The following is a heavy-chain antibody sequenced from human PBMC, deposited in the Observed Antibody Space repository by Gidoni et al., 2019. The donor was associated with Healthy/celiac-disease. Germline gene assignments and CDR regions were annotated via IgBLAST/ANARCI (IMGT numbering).Heavy chain of an antibody. Sequence: QVQLQESGPGLVKPSQTLSLTCTVSGGSISSGSYYWSWIRQPAGKGLEWIGRIYTSGSTNYNPSLKSRVTISVDTSKNQFSLKLSSVTAADTAVYYCARAYTPSKRQGYSSGWYFDYWGQGTLVTVSS. J-gene: IGHJ4*02. V-gene: IGHV4-61*02. CDR2: IYTSGST. D-gene: IGHD6-19*01. CDR3: ARAYTPSKRQGYSSGWYFDY. CDR1: GGSISSGSYY.